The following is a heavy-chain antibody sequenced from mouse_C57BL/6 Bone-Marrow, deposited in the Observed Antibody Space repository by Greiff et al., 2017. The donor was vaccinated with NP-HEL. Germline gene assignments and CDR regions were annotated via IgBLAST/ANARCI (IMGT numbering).Heavy chain of an antibody. CDR2: IYPRSGNT. Sequence: VQRVESGAELARPGASVKLSCKASGYTFTSYGISWVKQRTGQGLEWIGEIYPRSGNTYYNEKFKGKATLTADKSSSTAYMELRSLASEDSAVYFCARTYYGRTLRGAWFADWGQGTLVTVSA. V-gene: IGHV1-81*01. CDR1: GYTFTSYG. D-gene: IGHD1-1*01. CDR3: ARTYYGRTLRGAWFAD. J-gene: IGHJ3*01.